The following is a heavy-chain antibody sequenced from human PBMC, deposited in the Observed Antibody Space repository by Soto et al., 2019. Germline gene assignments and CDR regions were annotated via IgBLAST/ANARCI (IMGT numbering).Heavy chain of an antibody. D-gene: IGHD3-3*01. CDR3: ARGAPRFLEWTPRYFDY. CDR1: GGSFSGYY. V-gene: IGHV4-34*01. Sequence: PSETLSLTCAVYGGSFSGYYWSWIRQPPGKGLEWIGEINHSGSTNYSPSLKSRVTISVDTSKNQFSLKLSSVTAADTAVYYCARGAPRFLEWTPRYFDYWGQGTLVTVSS. J-gene: IGHJ4*02. CDR2: INHSGST.